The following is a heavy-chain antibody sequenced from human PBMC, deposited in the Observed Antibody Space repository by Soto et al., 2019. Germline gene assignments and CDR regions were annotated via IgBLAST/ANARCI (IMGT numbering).Heavy chain of an antibody. CDR1: GFPFDYYW. CDR2: VHSDGTTT. D-gene: IGHD3-10*01. Sequence: PGESLRISCAAAGFPFDYYWMHWVRQAPGKGLVWVSRVHSDGTTTTYADSVKGRFTISRDNARNTVSLQMSSLRAEDTAIYYCARGDRGGFDLWGHGTVVTVSS. CDR3: ARGDRGGFDL. V-gene: IGHV3-74*01. J-gene: IGHJ3*01.